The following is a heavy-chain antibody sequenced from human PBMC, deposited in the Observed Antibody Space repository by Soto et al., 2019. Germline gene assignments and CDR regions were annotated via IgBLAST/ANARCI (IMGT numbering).Heavy chain of an antibody. CDR1: GFTFNRHP. J-gene: IGHJ6*02. D-gene: IGHD6-13*01. V-gene: IGHV3-30-3*01. CDR2: ISYDGNNK. Sequence: GGSLRLSCAASGFTFNRHPLHWVRQAPGKGLEWVAVISYDGNNKYYADSVKGRFTISRDNSKNTLYLQMNSLRAEDTAVYYCVRDFPSSSWYPYYYYGMDVWGRGTTVTAP. CDR3: VRDFPSSSWYPYYYYGMDV.